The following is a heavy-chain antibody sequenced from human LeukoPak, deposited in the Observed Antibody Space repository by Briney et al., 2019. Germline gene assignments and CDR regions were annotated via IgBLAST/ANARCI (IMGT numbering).Heavy chain of an antibody. Sequence: GGSLRLSCAASEFTFSSYAMHWVRQAPGKGLEWVAVISYDGSNKYYADSVKGRFTISRDNSKNTLYLQMNSLRAEDTAVYYCAREGYQLLTAFDYWGQGTLVTVSS. D-gene: IGHD2-2*01. CDR2: ISYDGSNK. V-gene: IGHV3-30-3*01. CDR3: AREGYQLLTAFDY. CDR1: EFTFSSYA. J-gene: IGHJ4*02.